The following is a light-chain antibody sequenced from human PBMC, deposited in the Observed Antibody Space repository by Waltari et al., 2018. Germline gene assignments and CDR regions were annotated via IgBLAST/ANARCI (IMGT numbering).Light chain of an antibody. CDR2: RVN. CDR3: QSYDTSLGVV. V-gene: IGLV1-40*01. CDR1: WSNIGAGYD. Sequence: QSVLTQPPSVSGAPGQRVTISCTGSWSNIGAGYDVHWYQQLPGKAPTLLAYRVNPRPPVLPDRFFASKSGTSASLAIPGLQPEDESDYYCQSYDTSLGVVFGGGTKLTVL. J-gene: IGLJ2*01.